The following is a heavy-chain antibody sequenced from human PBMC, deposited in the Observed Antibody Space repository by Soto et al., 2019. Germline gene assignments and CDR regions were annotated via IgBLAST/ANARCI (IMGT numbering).Heavy chain of an antibody. CDR2: ISSSSSTI. CDR1: GFTFSSYS. J-gene: IGHJ3*02. V-gene: IGHV3-48*01. D-gene: IGHD3-16*02. Sequence: HPGGSLRLSCAASGFTFSSYSMNWVRQAPGKGLEWVSYISSSSSTIYYADSVKGRFTISRDNAKNSLYLQMNSLRAEDTAVYYCARDRTDYIWGSYRYGAFDIWGQGTMVTVSS. CDR3: ARDRTDYIWGSYRYGAFDI.